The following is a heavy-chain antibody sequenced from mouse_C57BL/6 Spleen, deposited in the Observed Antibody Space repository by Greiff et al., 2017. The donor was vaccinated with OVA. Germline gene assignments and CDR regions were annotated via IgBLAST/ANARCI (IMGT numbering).Heavy chain of an antibody. V-gene: IGHV1-26*01. Sequence: VQLQQSGPELVKPGASVKISCKASGYTFTDYYMNWVKQSHGKSLEWIGDINPNNGGTSYNQKFKGKATLTVDKSSSTAYMELRSLTSEDSAVYYCARRYDYLAWFAYWGQGTLVTVSA. CDR3: ARRYDYLAWFAY. J-gene: IGHJ3*01. CDR2: INPNNGGT. CDR1: GYTFTDYY. D-gene: IGHD2-4*01.